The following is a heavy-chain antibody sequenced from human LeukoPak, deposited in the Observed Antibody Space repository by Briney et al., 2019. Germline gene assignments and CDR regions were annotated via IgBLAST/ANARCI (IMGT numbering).Heavy chain of an antibody. CDR3: ARGPKISSGWYPGRSGHDY. CDR2: INHSGST. Sequence: SETLSLTCAVYGGSFSGYYWSWIRQPPGKGLEWIGEINHSGSTNYNPSLKSRVTISVDTSKNQFSLKLSSVTAADTAVYYCARGPKISSGWYPGRSGHDYWGQGTQVTVSS. J-gene: IGHJ4*02. CDR1: GGSFSGYY. V-gene: IGHV4-34*01. D-gene: IGHD6-19*01.